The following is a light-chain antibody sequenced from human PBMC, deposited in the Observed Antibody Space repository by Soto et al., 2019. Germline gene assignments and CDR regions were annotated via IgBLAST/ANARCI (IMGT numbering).Light chain of an antibody. CDR2: EVS. J-gene: IGLJ3*02. CDR3: SSYTTISTLEV. CDR1: SSDVGGYNY. V-gene: IGLV2-14*01. Sequence: QSALTQPASVPGSPGQSITISCTGTSSDVGGYNYVSWYQQHPGKAPKLMIYEVSNRPSGVSNRFSGSKSGNTASLTISGLQAEDEADYYCSSYTTISTLEVFGGGTKLTV.